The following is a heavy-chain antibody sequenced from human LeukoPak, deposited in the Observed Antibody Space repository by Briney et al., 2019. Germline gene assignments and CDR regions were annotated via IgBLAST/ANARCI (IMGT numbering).Heavy chain of an antibody. CDR3: ARGRLNVATTYYYYYGMDV. V-gene: IGHV4-59*01. J-gene: IGHJ6*02. Sequence: PSETLSLTCTVSGGSISSYYWSWIRQPPGKGLEWIGHIYYSGSTNYNPSLKSRVTISVDTSKNQFSLKLSSVTAADTAVYYCARGRLNVATTYYYYYGMDVWGQGTTVTVSS. CDR1: GGSISSYY. D-gene: IGHD5-12*01. CDR2: IYYSGST.